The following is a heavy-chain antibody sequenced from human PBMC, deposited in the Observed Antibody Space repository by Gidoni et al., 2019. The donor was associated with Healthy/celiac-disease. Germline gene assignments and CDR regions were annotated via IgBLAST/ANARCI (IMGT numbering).Heavy chain of an antibody. D-gene: IGHD5-18*01. CDR2: ISSSSSYI. Sequence: VQLEESGGGLDKPGGSLRLSCAASGFTFSSYSMNWVRQAPGKGLEWVSSISSSSSYIYYADSVKGRFTISRDNAKNSLYLQMNSLRAEDTAVYYCAREPPGYSYGYDYWGQGTLVTVSS. J-gene: IGHJ4*02. CDR3: AREPPGYSYGYDY. CDR1: GFTFSSYS. V-gene: IGHV3-21*01.